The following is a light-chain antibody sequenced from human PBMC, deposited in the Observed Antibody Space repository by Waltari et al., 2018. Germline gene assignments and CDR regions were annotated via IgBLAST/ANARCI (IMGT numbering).Light chain of an antibody. CDR1: SSDVGFYDF. CDR3: SSYTRRSYWV. Sequence: QSALTQPASVSGSPGQSITISCTGTSSDVGFYDFVSWFQQHPGKAPKVMIYKVNNRPSGVCNRFSGSKSVSTASLTISGLQAEDEADYYCSSYTRRSYWVFGGGTQLTVL. V-gene: IGLV2-14*01. CDR2: KVN. J-gene: IGLJ3*02.